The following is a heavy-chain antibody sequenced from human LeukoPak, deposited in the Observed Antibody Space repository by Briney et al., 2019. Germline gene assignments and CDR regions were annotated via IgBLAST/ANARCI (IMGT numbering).Heavy chain of an antibody. D-gene: IGHD6-13*01. CDR2: VYSSGST. CDR3: ARGIAAFDY. Sequence: SETLSLTCTVSGGAISGYYWSWIRQPAGKGLEWLGRVYSSGSTKYNPSLESRVTMSVDTSKNQFSLKLNFVTAADTAVYYCARGIAAFDYWGQGTLVTVSS. CDR1: GGAISGYY. V-gene: IGHV4-4*07. J-gene: IGHJ4*02.